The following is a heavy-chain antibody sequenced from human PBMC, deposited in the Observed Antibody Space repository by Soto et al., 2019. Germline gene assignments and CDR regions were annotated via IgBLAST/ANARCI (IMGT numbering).Heavy chain of an antibody. D-gene: IGHD3-22*01. Sequence: ASVKVSCKASGYTFSSYGISWVRQAPGQGLEWMGWISAYNGNTNYAQKLQGRVTMTTDTSTSTAYMELRSLRSDDTAVYYCARVKGSGYHNWFDPWGQGTLVTVSS. CDR3: ARVKGSGYHNWFDP. V-gene: IGHV1-18*01. CDR1: GYTFSSYG. CDR2: ISAYNGNT. J-gene: IGHJ5*02.